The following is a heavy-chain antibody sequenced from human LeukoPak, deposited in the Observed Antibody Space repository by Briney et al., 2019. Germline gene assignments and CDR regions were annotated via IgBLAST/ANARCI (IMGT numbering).Heavy chain of an antibody. J-gene: IGHJ4*02. D-gene: IGHD4-17*01. CDR1: GFTFSSYG. CDR3: AKDLPPSGDLRTFDY. CDR2: ISGGGVST. V-gene: IGHV3-23*01. Sequence: PGGSLRLSCAASGFTFSSYGLSWVRQAPGKGLEWVSAISGGGVSTYYADSVKGRFTISRDNSMNTLYLQMNSLRAEDTAVYYCAKDLPPSGDLRTFDYWGQGTLVTVSS.